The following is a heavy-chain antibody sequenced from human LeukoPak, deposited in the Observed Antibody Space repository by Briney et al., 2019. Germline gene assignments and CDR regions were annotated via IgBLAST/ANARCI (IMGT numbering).Heavy chain of an antibody. Sequence: SETLSLTCTVSGGSISSYYWGWIRQPPGKGLEWIGSIYYSGSTYYNPSLKSRVTISVDTSKNQFSLKLSSVTAADTAVYYCARHVARLGVRGVTVYYMDVWGKGPRSPSP. D-gene: IGHD3-10*01. J-gene: IGHJ6*03. V-gene: IGHV4-39*01. CDR3: ARHVARLGVRGVTVYYMDV. CDR2: IYYSGST. CDR1: GGSISSYY.